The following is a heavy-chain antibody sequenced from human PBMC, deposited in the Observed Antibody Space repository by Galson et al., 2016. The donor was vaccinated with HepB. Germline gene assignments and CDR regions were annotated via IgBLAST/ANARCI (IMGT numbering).Heavy chain of an antibody. V-gene: IGHV3-74*01. CDR3: ARDLRYYGSGTYFYYYDY. D-gene: IGHD3-10*01. CDR2: INGDGSSI. CDR1: GFTFSSYW. Sequence: SLRLSCAASGFTFSSYWMHWVRQAPGKGLVWVSRINGDGSSIDYADSVKGRFIISRDNANNTLYLQMNSLRAEDTAGYFCARDLRYYGSGTYFYYYDYWGQGTLVTVSS. J-gene: IGHJ4*02.